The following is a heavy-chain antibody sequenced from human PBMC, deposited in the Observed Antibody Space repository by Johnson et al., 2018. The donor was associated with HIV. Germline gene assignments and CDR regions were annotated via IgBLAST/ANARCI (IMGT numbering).Heavy chain of an antibody. V-gene: IGHV3-11*04. D-gene: IGHD6-19*01. CDR1: GFTFNDYY. CDR2: ISSSGSAI. CDR3: ARDRSSGWYGRVDAFDI. Sequence: QVQLVESGGGLVKPGGSLRLSCTASGFTFNDYYMTWVRQAPGAGLEWVSYISSSGSAIYYADSVKGRFTMSRDNSKNTLYLQMNSLRAEDTAVYYCARDRSSGWYGRVDAFDIWGQGTMVTVSS. J-gene: IGHJ3*02.